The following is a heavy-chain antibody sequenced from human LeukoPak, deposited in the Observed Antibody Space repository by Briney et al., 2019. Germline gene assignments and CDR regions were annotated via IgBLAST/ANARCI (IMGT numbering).Heavy chain of an antibody. V-gene: IGHV3-23*01. D-gene: IGHD6-13*01. Sequence: GGSLTLSCAASGFSFSSYAMSWVRQAPGPGLEWVSAISGSGGSTYYADSGKGRFTISRDNSKNTLYLQMNSLRAEDTAVYHCAKRGRIAAAGQFDDWGQGTLVTVSS. CDR1: GFSFSSYA. J-gene: IGHJ4*02. CDR3: AKRGRIAAAGQFDD. CDR2: ISGSGGST.